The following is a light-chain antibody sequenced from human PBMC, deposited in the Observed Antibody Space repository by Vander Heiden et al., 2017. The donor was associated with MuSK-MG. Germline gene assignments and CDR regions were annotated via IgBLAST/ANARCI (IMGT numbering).Light chain of an antibody. CDR2: WAS. V-gene: IGKV4-1*01. Sequence: DIVMTQSPDSLAVSLGERATINCKSSQSLLSNNKNFLAWSQQKPGQPPKLLIYWASTRESGVPDRFSGSGSGTDFTLTISSLQAEDVAVYYCQQYYTSPQTFGQGTKVEIK. J-gene: IGKJ1*01. CDR1: QSLLSNNKNF. CDR3: QQYYTSPQT.